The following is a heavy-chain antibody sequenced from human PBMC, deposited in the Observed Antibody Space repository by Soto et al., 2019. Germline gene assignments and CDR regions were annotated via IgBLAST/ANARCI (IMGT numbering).Heavy chain of an antibody. J-gene: IGHJ6*02. CDR2: IYHSGTT. Sequence: QVQLQESGPGLVKPSGTLSLTCAVSGGSISSNNWWSWVRQPPGKGLEWIGEIYHSGTTNSNPSLKSRGSISVDPSKNQVSLKLSSVTAADTAVYYCAKHFYYSMDVWGQGTTVTVSS. CDR3: AKHFYYSMDV. CDR1: GGSISSNNW. V-gene: IGHV4-4*02.